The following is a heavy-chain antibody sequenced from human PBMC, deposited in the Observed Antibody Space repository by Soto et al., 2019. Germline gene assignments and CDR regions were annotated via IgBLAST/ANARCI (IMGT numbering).Heavy chain of an antibody. CDR3: AKDLSQYDFWSGYQK. Sequence: EVQWLESGGGLAQPGRSLRLSCATSGFTFDDYATHWVRQAPGKGLEWVSGISWDGGTIGYADSVKGRFTISRDNAKKSQFMEMNTLRPEDTSIYFCAKDLSQYDFWSGYQKWGQGTLVTVSS. V-gene: IGHV3-9*01. J-gene: IGHJ4*02. D-gene: IGHD3-3*01. CDR1: GFTFDDYA. CDR2: ISWDGGTI.